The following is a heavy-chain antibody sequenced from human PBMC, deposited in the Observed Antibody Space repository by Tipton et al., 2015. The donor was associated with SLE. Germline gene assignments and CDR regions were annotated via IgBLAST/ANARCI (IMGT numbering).Heavy chain of an antibody. D-gene: IGHD3-16*01. Sequence: TLSLTCSVSGASISSHYWTWLRQPPGKGLEYIGYIYYSGSTNYNPSLQSRVIISVDTSKSQFSLKLSSVTAADTAVYYCVGGTLVDFYYYYMDVWGKGTTVTVSS. J-gene: IGHJ6*03. CDR2: IYYSGST. CDR3: VGGTLVDFYYYYMDV. CDR1: GASISSHY. V-gene: IGHV4-59*11.